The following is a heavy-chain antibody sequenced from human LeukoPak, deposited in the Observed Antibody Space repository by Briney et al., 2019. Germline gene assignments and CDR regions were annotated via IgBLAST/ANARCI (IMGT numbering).Heavy chain of an antibody. D-gene: IGHD6-13*01. CDR3: ARAPPIAAAGYYFDY. CDR1: GFTVSSNY. Sequence: QSGGSLRLSCAASGFTVSSNYMNWVRQAPGKGLEWVSVIYSGGSTYYADSVKGRFTISRDNSKNTLYLHMNSLRAEDTAVYYCARAPPIAAAGYYFDYWGQGTLVTVSS. CDR2: IYSGGST. J-gene: IGHJ4*02. V-gene: IGHV3-66*01.